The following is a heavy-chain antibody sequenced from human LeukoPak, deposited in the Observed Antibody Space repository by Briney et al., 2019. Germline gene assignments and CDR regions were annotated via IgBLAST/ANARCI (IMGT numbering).Heavy chain of an antibody. J-gene: IGHJ6*03. CDR1: GYTFTSYG. Sequence: ASVKVSCKASGYTFTSYGISWVRQAPGQGLEWMGWINPNSGGTNYAQKFQGRVTMTRDTSISTAYMELSRLRSDDTAVYYCARPGGGGVYYYYMDVWGKGTTVTVSS. D-gene: IGHD2-21*01. V-gene: IGHV1-2*02. CDR2: INPNSGGT. CDR3: ARPGGGGVYYYYMDV.